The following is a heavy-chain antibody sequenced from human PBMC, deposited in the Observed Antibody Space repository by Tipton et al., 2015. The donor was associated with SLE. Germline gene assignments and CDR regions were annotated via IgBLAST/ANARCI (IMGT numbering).Heavy chain of an antibody. CDR2: IHWDSSSI. CDR1: GFSFDDYA. D-gene: IGHD6-19*01. J-gene: IGHJ4*02. Sequence: SLRLSCEVSGFSFDDYAMHWVRQAPGKGLEWVSGIHWDSSSIAYVDSVKGRFTISRDNAKNSLYLQMNSLRPEDTAIYYCVKDGVAVAGFYYFDYWGQGTLVTVSS. CDR3: VKDGVAVAGFYYFDY. V-gene: IGHV3-9*01.